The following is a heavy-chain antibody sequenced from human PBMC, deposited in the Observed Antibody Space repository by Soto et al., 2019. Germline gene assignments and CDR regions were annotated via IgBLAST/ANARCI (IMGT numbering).Heavy chain of an antibody. CDR3: AREQNFFDSSGYYDH. J-gene: IGHJ5*02. CDR2: ISPYNGNT. CDR1: GYTFVSYG. D-gene: IGHD3-22*01. Sequence: QIQLVQSAAEVKKPGASVKVSCKTSGYTFVSYGISWVRQAPGQGLEWMGWISPYNGNTNFAQRIRGRVTLTTDTSTDIVYMDLGSLKSDYTAVYYCAREQNFFDSSGYYDHWGQGTLITVSS. V-gene: IGHV1-18*04.